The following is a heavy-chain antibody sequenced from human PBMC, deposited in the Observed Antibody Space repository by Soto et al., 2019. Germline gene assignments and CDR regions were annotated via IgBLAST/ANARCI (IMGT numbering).Heavy chain of an antibody. J-gene: IGHJ3*02. D-gene: IGHD2-8*01. CDR1: GFTFSSYS. CDR3: ASEMGSGHEYFDI. CDR2: ISSSSSTI. Sequence: PGGSLRLSCAASGFTFSSYSMNWVRQAPGKGLEWVSYISSSSSTIYYADSVKGRFTISRDNAKNSLYLQMNSLRAEDTAVYYCASEMGSGHEYFDIWGQGTMVTVSS. V-gene: IGHV3-48*01.